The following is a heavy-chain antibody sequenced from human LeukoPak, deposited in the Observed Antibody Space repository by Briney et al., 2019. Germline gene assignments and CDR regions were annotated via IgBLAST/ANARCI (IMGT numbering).Heavy chain of an antibody. CDR3: TRDETGIDY. D-gene: IGHD1-1*01. V-gene: IGHV3-20*04. Sequence: GGSLRLSCTTSGFTFYDFGLSWVRQAAGKGLEWVASINWNGKITPYAYSVRGRFTISRDNNKNSLYLQMNSLKVEDTALYYCTRDETGIDYWGPGTLVTVSS. CDR2: INWNGKIT. CDR1: GFTFYDFG. J-gene: IGHJ4*02.